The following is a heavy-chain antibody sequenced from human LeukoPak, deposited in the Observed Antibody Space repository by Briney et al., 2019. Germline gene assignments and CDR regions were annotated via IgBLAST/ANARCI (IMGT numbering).Heavy chain of an antibody. CDR1: GFTFSSYG. CDR2: ISGSGGIST. Sequence: PGGSLRLSCAASGFTFSSYGMSWVRQAPGKGLEWVSGISGSGGISTYYADSVKGRFTISRDNSKNTLSLQMNSLRAEDTAVYYCAMGDGDYVRDYFDYWGQGTLVTVSS. V-gene: IGHV3-23*01. CDR3: AMGDGDYVRDYFDY. J-gene: IGHJ4*02. D-gene: IGHD4-17*01.